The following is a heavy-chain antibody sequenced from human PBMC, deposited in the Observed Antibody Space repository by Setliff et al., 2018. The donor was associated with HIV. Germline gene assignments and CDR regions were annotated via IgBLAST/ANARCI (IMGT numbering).Heavy chain of an antibody. CDR1: GGSFSGYY. V-gene: IGHV4-59*10. CDR3: ARDTIMVTGFVY. J-gene: IGHJ4*02. CDR2: MYTSGGT. Sequence: SETLSLTCAVYGGSFSGYYWSWIRQPAGKGLEFIGRMYTSGGTEYNPSLKSRVTISKDTSKNQFSLKLNSVTAADTAVYYCARDTIMVTGFVYWSPGTLVTVSS. D-gene: IGHD5-18*01.